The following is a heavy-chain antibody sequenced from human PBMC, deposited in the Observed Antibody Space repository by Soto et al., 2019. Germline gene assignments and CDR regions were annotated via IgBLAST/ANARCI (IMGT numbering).Heavy chain of an antibody. CDR3: ANYGSGSRTIDS. CDR2: INSDGSST. Sequence: EVQLVESGGGLVQPGGSLRLSCATSGFTFSTYGMHWVRQAPGKGLVWVSRINSDGSSTSYADSVKGRFTISRDNAKNTLYLQLNSLRAEYTAVYYCANYGSGSRTIDSWGQGTLVTVSS. V-gene: IGHV3-74*01. D-gene: IGHD3-10*01. CDR1: GFTFSTYG. J-gene: IGHJ4*02.